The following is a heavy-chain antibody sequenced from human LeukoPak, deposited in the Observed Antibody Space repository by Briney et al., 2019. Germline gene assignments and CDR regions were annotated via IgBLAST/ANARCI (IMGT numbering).Heavy chain of an antibody. V-gene: IGHV3-72*01. CDR3: ARVRYCSSTTCRGAFDI. J-gene: IGHJ3*02. CDR1: GFTFNYAW. D-gene: IGHD2-2*01. CDR2: TRNKANSYTT. Sequence: GGSLRLSCAASGFTFNYAWMSWVRQVPGKGLEWVGRTRNKANSYTTEYAASVKGRFTISRADSENSLYLQMNSLKTEDTAVYYCARVRYCSSTTCRGAFDIWGQGTMVTVSS.